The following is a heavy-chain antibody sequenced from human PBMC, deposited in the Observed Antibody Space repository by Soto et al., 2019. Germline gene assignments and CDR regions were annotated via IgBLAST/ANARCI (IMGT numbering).Heavy chain of an antibody. Sequence: QVQLVESGGGVVQPGRSLRLSCAASGFNFGSYGMPWVRQAPGKGLEWVAITRHDGSNTYYADSVRGRFTISRDNSKNTLYLQMNSLTVEDTAVYYCVRDGVGATTFFGYFDYWGQGTLVTVSS. CDR2: TRHDGSNT. D-gene: IGHD1-26*01. CDR3: VRDGVGATTFFGYFDY. CDR1: GFNFGSYG. V-gene: IGHV3-33*01. J-gene: IGHJ4*02.